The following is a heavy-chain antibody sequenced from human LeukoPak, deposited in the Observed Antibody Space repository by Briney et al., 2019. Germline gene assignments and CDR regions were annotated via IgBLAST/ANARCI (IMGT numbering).Heavy chain of an antibody. CDR1: GVTFSSYA. V-gene: IGHV3-23*01. CDR2: ISGSGGGT. J-gene: IGHJ4*02. Sequence: GGSLRLSCAASGVTFSSYAMSWVRQAPGKGLEWVSSISGSGGGTYYADSVKGRFTISRDNSKNTLYLQMNSLRAEDTAVYYCAKLGSSGYSFFDYWGQGTLVTVSS. CDR3: AKLGSSGYSFFDY. D-gene: IGHD3-22*01.